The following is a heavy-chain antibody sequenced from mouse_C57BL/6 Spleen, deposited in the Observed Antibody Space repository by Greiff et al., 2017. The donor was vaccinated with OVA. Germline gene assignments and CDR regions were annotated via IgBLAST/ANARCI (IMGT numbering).Heavy chain of an antibody. J-gene: IGHJ3*01. CDR2: IDPETGGT. D-gene: IGHD4-1*02. CDR3: TRSQLGQFAY. Sequence: QVQLQQSGAELVRPGASVTLSCKASGYTFTDYEMHWVKQTPVHGLEWIGAIDPETGGTAYNQKFKGKAILTADNSSSTAYMELRSLTSEDSAVYYCTRSQLGQFAYWGQGTLVTVSA. CDR1: GYTFTDYE. V-gene: IGHV1-15*01.